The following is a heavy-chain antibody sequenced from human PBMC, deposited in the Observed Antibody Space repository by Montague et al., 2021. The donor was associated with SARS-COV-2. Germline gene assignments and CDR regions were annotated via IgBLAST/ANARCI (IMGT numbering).Heavy chain of an antibody. CDR2: IYYSGST. D-gene: IGHD6-13*01. CDR3: ARAFIAAAGTPSFDF. J-gene: IGHJ4*03. CDR1: GGSISSSSYF. V-gene: IGHV4-39*01. Sequence: SETLSLTCTVSGGSISSSSYFWGWIRQPPGKGLEWIGSIYYSGSTYYNPSLKSRVPISVDTSKNQFSLKLSSVTAADTAVYYCARAFIAAAGTPSFDFWGQGTMVTVSS.